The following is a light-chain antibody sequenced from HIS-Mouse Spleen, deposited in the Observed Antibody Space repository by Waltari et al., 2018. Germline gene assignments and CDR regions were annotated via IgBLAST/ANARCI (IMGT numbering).Light chain of an antibody. Sequence: SALTQPASVSGSPGQSITISCPGTSSAVGGYNFASGYQQHPGKAPKLMIYYVSNRPSGVSNRFSGSKSGNTASLTISGLQAEDEADYYCSSYTSSSTLVFGGGTKLTVL. J-gene: IGLJ2*01. CDR3: SSYTSSSTLV. V-gene: IGLV2-14*03. CDR2: YVS. CDR1: SSAVGGYNF.